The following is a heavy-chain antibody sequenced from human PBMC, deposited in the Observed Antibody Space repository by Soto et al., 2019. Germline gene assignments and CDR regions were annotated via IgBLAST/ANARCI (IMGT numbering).Heavy chain of an antibody. CDR1: GDSVSSNSAA. CDR3: ARDLFHSSGWYIDSYGMDV. CDR2: TYYRSKWYN. D-gene: IGHD6-19*01. Sequence: PSQTLSLTCAISGDSVSSNSAAWNWIRQSPSRGLEWLGRTYYRSKWYNDYAVSVKSRITINPDTSKNQFSLQLNSVTPEDTAVYYCARDLFHSSGWYIDSYGMDVWGQGTTVTVSS. V-gene: IGHV6-1*01. J-gene: IGHJ6*02.